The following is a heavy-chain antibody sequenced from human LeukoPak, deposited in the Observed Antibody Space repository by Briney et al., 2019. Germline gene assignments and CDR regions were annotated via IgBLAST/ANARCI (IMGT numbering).Heavy chain of an antibody. Sequence: ASVKVSCKASGYTFTSYYMHWVRQAPGQGLEWMGIINPSGGSTSYAQKFQGRVTMTRDTSTSTVYMELSSLRSEDTAVYYCARDFHRSSTSCYNFDYWGQGTLVTVSS. CDR3: ARDFHRSSTSCYNFDY. J-gene: IGHJ4*02. D-gene: IGHD2-2*02. CDR2: INPSGGST. CDR1: GYTFTSYY. V-gene: IGHV1-46*01.